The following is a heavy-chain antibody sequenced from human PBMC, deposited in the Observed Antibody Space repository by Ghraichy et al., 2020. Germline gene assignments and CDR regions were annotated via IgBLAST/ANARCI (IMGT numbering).Heavy chain of an antibody. CDR1: GFTFSSYA. V-gene: IGHV3-23*01. CDR2: ISGSGGST. J-gene: IGHJ3*02. D-gene: IGHD3-10*01. CDR3: AKVRWFGELFDAFDI. Sequence: GESLNISCAASGFTFSSYAMSWVRQAPGKGLEWVSAISGSGGSTYYADSVKGRFTISRDNSKNTLYLQMNSLRAEDTAVYYCAKVRWFGELFDAFDIWGQGTMVTVSS.